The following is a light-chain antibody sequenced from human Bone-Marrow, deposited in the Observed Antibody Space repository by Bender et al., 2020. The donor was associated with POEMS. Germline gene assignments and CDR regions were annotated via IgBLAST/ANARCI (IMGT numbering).Light chain of an antibody. V-gene: IGLV2-11*01. CDR2: DVA. J-gene: IGLJ1*01. CDR1: NSDVGRNDF. CDR3: CSYGTSYV. Sequence: QSALAQPRSVSGSPGQSVTISCTGTNSDVGRNDFVSWYQHHPGKAPKLIIYDVAKRPSGVPDRFSGSKSGNTATLTISGLQIEDEADYHCCSYGTSYVFGSGTTVTVL.